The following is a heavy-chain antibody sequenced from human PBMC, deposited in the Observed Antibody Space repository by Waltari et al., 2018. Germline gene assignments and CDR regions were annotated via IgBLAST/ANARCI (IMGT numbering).Heavy chain of an antibody. CDR3: ARDGWGDGPLGYYYGMDV. V-gene: IGHV1-69*05. J-gene: IGHJ6*02. CDR1: GGTFSSYA. Sequence: QVQLVQSGAEVKKPGSSVKVSCKASGGTFSSYAISWVRQAPGQGLEWMGGIIPIFGTANYEQKFQGRVTITTDESTSTAYMELSSLRSEDTAVYYCARDGWGDGPLGYYYGMDVWGQGTTVTVSS. CDR2: IIPIFGTA. D-gene: IGHD2-21*01.